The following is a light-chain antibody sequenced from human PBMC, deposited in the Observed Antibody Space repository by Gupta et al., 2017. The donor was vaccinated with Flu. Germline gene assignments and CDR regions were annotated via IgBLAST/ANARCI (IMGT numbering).Light chain of an antibody. J-gene: IGLJ1*01. CDR2: DDH. CDR1: NSGSKK. CDR3: QVWDSSSDHFV. Sequence: SYVLTQPPSESVAPGQTARITCGGDNSGSKKVHWYQHKPGQAPVLVVYDDHDRPSGILERFPGSNAANTATLTSSRVKAGDEADYYCQVWDSSSDHFVFGTETKLTVL. V-gene: IGLV3-21*02.